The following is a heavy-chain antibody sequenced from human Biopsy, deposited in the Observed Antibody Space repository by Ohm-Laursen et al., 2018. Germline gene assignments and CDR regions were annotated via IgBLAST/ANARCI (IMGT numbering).Heavy chain of an antibody. Sequence: GVPVKVSCKASGYTFAGYYLHWVRQAPGHGLEWMGWINPNSGNANYAQSFQGRLTVTRDTSISTAYMELTSLTFDDTAVYYCARVPAYPSIDGYYGLDLWGQGTTVSVSS. V-gene: IGHV1-2*02. D-gene: IGHD3-9*01. CDR1: GYTFAGYY. CDR3: ARVPAYPSIDGYYGLDL. CDR2: INPNSGNA. J-gene: IGHJ6*02.